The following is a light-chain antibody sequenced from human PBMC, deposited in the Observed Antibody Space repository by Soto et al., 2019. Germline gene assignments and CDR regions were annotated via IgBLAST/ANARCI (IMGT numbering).Light chain of an antibody. CDR1: ESIARH. J-gene: IGKJ5*01. CDR2: AAS. CDR3: QQTYTALSIT. V-gene: IGKV1-39*01. Sequence: DIQMTQSPSSLSACVGDRVTITCRASESIARHLNWYQQKPGKAPKLLIYAASSLQNGVPSRFRGGGSGTDFTLTISNLQPEYFATYYCQQTYTALSITFGQGTRLEIK.